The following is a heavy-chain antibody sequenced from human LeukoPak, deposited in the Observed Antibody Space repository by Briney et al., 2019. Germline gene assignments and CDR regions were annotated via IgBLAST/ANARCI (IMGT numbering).Heavy chain of an antibody. D-gene: IGHD3-22*01. J-gene: IGHJ3*02. CDR2: MFTGNTDT. CDR3: EAVYYDARAYDPPPI. CDR1: GDIFTNYW. Sequence: GESLKIPCRASGDIFTNYWISCLLQLPAKGLEWMAIMFTGNTDTRYWPSVQGKVTISTDKSISTAYLRWSSLKASGAAMYYCEAVYYDARAYDPPPIWGQGTMVTVSS. V-gene: IGHV5-51*01.